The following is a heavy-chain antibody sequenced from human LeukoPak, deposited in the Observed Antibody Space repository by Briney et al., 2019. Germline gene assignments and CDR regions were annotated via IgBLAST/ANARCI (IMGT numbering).Heavy chain of an antibody. V-gene: IGHV3-30*18. CDR3: ANGVLIYGGQYYFDY. Sequence: GRSLRLSCAASGFTFSSYGMHWVRQAPGKGLEWVAVISYDGSNKYYADSVKGRFTISRDNSKNTLYLQMNSLRAEDTAVYYCANGVLIYGGQYYFDYWGQGTLVTVSS. J-gene: IGHJ4*02. CDR1: GFTFSSYG. CDR2: ISYDGSNK. D-gene: IGHD5-12*01.